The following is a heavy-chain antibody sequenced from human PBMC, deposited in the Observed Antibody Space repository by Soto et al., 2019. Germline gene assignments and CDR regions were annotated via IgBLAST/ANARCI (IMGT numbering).Heavy chain of an antibody. CDR1: GYTFTGYY. CDR3: ARATRGELHFDY. Sequence: QVQLVQSGAEVKKPGASVKVSCKASGYTFTGYYMHWVRQAPGQGLEWMGWINPNSGGTNYAQKSQGRVTMTRDTSISTANMELSSLRSDDTAVYYCARATRGELHFDYWGQGTLVTVSS. J-gene: IGHJ4*02. CDR2: INPNSGGT. V-gene: IGHV1-2*02. D-gene: IGHD3-16*01.